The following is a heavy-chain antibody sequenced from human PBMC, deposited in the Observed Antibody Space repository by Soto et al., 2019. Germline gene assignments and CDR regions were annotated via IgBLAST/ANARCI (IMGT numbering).Heavy chain of an antibody. D-gene: IGHD1-1*01. J-gene: IGHJ4*02. V-gene: IGHV1-24*01. CDR2: FDPEDGET. CDR1: GHTLTELS. CDR3: AAGGTRWLHSPFDY. Sequence: QVQLLQSGAEVKTPGASVKVSCKVSGHTLTELSMHWVRQAPGRGLEWMGGFDPEDGETIFAQKFQGRVTMTEDTSTDSTYMELTSLRSEDTAVYYCAAGGTRWLHSPFDYWGQGTLVTISS.